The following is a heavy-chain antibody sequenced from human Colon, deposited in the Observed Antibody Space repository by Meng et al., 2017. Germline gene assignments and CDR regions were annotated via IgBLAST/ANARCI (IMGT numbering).Heavy chain of an antibody. CDR1: GGAISSGDYY. J-gene: IGHJ5*02. CDR3: ARYFYDSRGVTWFDP. CDR2: FYFSGNT. D-gene: IGHD3-22*01. V-gene: IGHV4-31*03. Sequence: ASGPGLVKPSQTLSLTCTFSGGAISSGDYYWSWSRQHPGKGLEWIGYFYFSGNTYYNPSLKSRVSISVDTSKNRFSLNLSSVTAADTAVYYCARYFYDSRGVTWFDPWGQGTLVTVSS.